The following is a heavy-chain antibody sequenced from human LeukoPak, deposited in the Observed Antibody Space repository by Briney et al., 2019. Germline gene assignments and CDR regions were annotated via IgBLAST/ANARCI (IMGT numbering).Heavy chain of an antibody. D-gene: IGHD3-10*01. Sequence: GGSLRLSCAASGFTFSSYSMNWVRQAPGKGLEWVSSISSSSSSYIYYADSVKGRFTISRDNAKNSLYLQMNSLRAEDTAVYYCARVWGSPYGSGSYSIDYWGQGTLVTVSS. CDR2: ISSSSSSYI. V-gene: IGHV3-21*01. CDR1: GFTFSSYS. J-gene: IGHJ4*02. CDR3: ARVWGSPYGSGSYSIDY.